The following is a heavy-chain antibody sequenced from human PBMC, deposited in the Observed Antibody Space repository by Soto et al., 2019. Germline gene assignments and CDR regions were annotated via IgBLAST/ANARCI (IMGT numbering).Heavy chain of an antibody. D-gene: IGHD6-19*01. V-gene: IGHV3-23*01. J-gene: IGHJ4*02. Sequence: EVQLLESGGGLVQPGGSLRLSCAASGFTFNTFDMTWVRQAPGKGLEWVSVIRGADGRTYYADSLQGRFTISRDNSKNTLFLQVTSLRVEDTAVYYCVKGAWCDDWGQGTLVTVSS. CDR2: IRGADGRT. CDR3: VKGAWCDD. CDR1: GFTFNTFD.